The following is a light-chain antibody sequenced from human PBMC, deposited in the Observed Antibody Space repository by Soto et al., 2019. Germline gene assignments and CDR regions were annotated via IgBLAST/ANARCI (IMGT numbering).Light chain of an antibody. Sequence: QSVLTQPPSVSGAPGQRVTISCTGSSSNIGAGYNVHWYQQVPGTAPKLLIYGDSNRPSGVPDRFSGSKSSTSASLAITGLQAEYEADYYCQSYDSSLSGWLFGGGTELTVL. CDR2: GDS. CDR1: SSNIGAGYN. V-gene: IGLV1-40*01. CDR3: QSYDSSLSGWL. J-gene: IGLJ3*02.